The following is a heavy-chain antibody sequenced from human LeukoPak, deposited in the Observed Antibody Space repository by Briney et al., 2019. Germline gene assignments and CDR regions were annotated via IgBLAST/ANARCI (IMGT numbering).Heavy chain of an antibody. V-gene: IGHV1-18*01. J-gene: IGHJ4*02. CDR1: GYTFASYG. D-gene: IGHD6-19*01. Sequence: GASVKVSCKASGYTFASYGISWVRQAPGQGLEWMAWISVYTGKTKYAKKVEGRAILTTETATNTAYMELRSLRPDDTAVYFCAREGLEQWLAGSDYWGQGTLVTASS. CDR2: ISVYTGKT. CDR3: AREGLEQWLAGSDY.